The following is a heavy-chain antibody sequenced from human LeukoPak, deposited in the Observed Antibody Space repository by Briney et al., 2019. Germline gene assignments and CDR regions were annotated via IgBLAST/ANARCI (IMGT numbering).Heavy chain of an antibody. J-gene: IGHJ4*02. CDR3: AKGISSSWYRFDY. Sequence: GGSLTLSCAASGFTFSSSAMSWVRQAPGQGLEWVSAISGSGGSTYYADSVKGRFTISRDNSKNTLYLQMNSLRAGDTAVYYCAKGISSSWYRFDYWGQGTLVPVSS. CDR1: GFTFSSSA. D-gene: IGHD6-13*01. CDR2: ISGSGGST. V-gene: IGHV3-23*01.